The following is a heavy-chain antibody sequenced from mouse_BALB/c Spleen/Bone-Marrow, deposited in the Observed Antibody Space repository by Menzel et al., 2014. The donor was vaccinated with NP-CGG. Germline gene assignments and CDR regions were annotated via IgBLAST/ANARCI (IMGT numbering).Heavy chain of an antibody. CDR2: IDPANGNT. V-gene: IGHV14-3*02. J-gene: IGHJ3*01. CDR1: GFNIKDTY. Sequence: EVMLVESGAELVKPGASVKLSCTASGFNIKDTYMHWVKQRPEQGLEWIGRIDPANGNTKYDPKFQGKATITADTSSNSASLQLSSVTSEDTAVYYCARGCDGFAYWGQGTLVTVSA. CDR3: ARGCDGFAY.